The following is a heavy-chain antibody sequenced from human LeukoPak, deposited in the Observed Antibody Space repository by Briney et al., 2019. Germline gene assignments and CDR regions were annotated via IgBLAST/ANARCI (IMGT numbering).Heavy chain of an antibody. CDR1: GYSFTSYW. V-gene: IGHV5-10-1*01. J-gene: IGHJ4*02. CDR3: ARTYYYDSSGLVPGY. CDR2: IDPSGSYT. D-gene: IGHD3-22*01. Sequence: GESLKISCQGSGYSFTSYWISWVRQMPGKGLEWMGRIDPSGSYTNYSPSFQGHVTISADKYISTAYLQWSSLKASDTAMYYCARTYYYDSSGLVPGYWGQGTLVTVSS.